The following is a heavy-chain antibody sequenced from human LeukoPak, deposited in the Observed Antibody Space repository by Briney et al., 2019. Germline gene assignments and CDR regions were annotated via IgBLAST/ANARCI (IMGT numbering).Heavy chain of an antibody. D-gene: IGHD6-19*01. CDR2: IYSGGNT. V-gene: IGHV3-53*01. Sequence: GGSLRLSCAASGFTVSRNYVSWVRQAPGKGLEWVSLIYSGGNTYYADSVKGRFTISRDNSKNTLYLQMNSLRAEDTAMYYCASGSSGWYAFDIWGQGTMVTVSS. CDR1: GFTVSRNY. CDR3: ASGSSGWYAFDI. J-gene: IGHJ3*02.